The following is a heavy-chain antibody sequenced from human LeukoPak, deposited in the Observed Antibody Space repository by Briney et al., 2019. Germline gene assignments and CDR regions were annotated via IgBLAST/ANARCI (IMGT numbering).Heavy chain of an antibody. V-gene: IGHV3-7*01. CDR1: GFTFSSYW. CDR3: AREFPYYYGSGSYHSWVAFDI. J-gene: IGHJ3*02. CDR2: IKQDGSEK. D-gene: IGHD3-10*01. Sequence: PGGSLRLSCAASGFTFSSYWMSWVRQAPGKGLEWVANIKQDGSEKYYVDSVKGRFTISRDNDKNSLYLQMNSLRAEDTAVYYCAREFPYYYGSGSYHSWVAFDIWGQGTMLTVSS.